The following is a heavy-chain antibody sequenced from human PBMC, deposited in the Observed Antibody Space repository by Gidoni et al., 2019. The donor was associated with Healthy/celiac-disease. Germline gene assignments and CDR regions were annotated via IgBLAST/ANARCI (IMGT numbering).Heavy chain of an antibody. CDR1: GFTFSSYA. Sequence: EVQLLESGGGLVQHGGSLRLSCAASGFTFSSYAMSWVRQAPGKGLEWVSAISGSGGSTYYSDSVKGRYTISRDNSKNTLYLQMNSRRAEDTAVYYCAKERGFRRWSAFDIWGQGTMVTVSS. V-gene: IGHV3-23*01. D-gene: IGHD2-15*01. J-gene: IGHJ3*02. CDR3: AKERGFRRWSAFDI. CDR2: ISGSGGST.